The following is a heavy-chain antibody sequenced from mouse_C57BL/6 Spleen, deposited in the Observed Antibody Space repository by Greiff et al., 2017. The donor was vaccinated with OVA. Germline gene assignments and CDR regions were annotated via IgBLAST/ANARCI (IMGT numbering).Heavy chain of an antibody. V-gene: IGHV1-15*01. CDR2: IDPETGGT. CDR3: TRALLYGNSGYFDV. D-gene: IGHD2-1*01. Sequence: QVQLQQSGAELVRPGASVTLSCKASGYTFTDYEMHWVKQTPVHGLEWIGAIDPETGGTAYNQKFKGKAILTADKSSSTAYMELRSLTSEDSAVYYCTRALLYGNSGYFDVWGTGTTVTVSS. CDR1: GYTFTDYE. J-gene: IGHJ1*03.